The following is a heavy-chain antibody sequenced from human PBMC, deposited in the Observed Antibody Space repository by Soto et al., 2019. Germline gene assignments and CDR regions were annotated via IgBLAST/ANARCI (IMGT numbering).Heavy chain of an antibody. CDR1: GGSISSYY. CDR3: ARARVEMAFDY. V-gene: IGHV4-59*01. J-gene: IGHJ4*02. Sequence: SETLSLTCTVSGGSISSYYWSWIRQPPGKGLEWIGYIYYSGSTNYNPSFKSRVTISVDTSKNQFSLKLSSVTAAGTAVYYCARARVEMAFDYWGQGTLVTVSS. CDR2: IYYSGST.